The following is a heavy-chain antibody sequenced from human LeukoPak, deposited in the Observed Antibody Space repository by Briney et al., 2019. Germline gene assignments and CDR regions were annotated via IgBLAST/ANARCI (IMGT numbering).Heavy chain of an antibody. V-gene: IGHV1-69*13. Sequence: SDKVYSTASIGTFVSYNSREVRRPPRKKKKWMGGIIPIFGTANYAQKFQGRVTITADESTSTAYMELSSLRSEDTAVYYCAGGITFGGVIATYTDYWGQGTLVTVSS. CDR1: IGTFVSYN. D-gene: IGHD3-16*02. CDR3: AGGITFGGVIATYTDY. CDR2: IIPIFGTA. J-gene: IGHJ4*02.